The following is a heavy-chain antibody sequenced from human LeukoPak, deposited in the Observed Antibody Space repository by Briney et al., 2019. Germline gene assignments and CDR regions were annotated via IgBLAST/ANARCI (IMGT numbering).Heavy chain of an antibody. D-gene: IGHD3-22*01. CDR1: GFIFSSYA. CDR3: AKDGFNYYDRNENYGMDV. V-gene: IGHV3-23*01. Sequence: AGGSLRLSCAASGFIFSSYAMSWVRQAAGEGLGWVSAISGSGGSTYYADSVKGRFTISRDNSKNTLYLQMNSLRAEATAVYYCAKDGFNYYDRNENYGMDVWGQGTTVTVSS. J-gene: IGHJ6*02. CDR2: ISGSGGST.